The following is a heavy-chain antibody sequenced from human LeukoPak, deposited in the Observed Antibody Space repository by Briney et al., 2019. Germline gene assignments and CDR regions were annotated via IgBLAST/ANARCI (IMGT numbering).Heavy chain of an antibody. D-gene: IGHD3-22*01. CDR1: GFSFSSYA. J-gene: IGHJ3*02. V-gene: IGHV3-23*01. Sequence: GWSLRLSCAASGFSFSSYAMTWVRQAPGKGLEWVSAISGSGGSTYYADSVKGRFTISRDNSKNTLYLQMNSLRAEDTAVYYCAKDQDYYDSVDAFXIXXQGTXXTVS. CDR3: AKDQDYYDSVDAFXI. CDR2: ISGSGGST.